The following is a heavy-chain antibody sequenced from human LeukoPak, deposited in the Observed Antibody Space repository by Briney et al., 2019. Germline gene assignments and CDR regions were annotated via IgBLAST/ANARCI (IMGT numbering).Heavy chain of an antibody. CDR3: ARSSTSCFDY. J-gene: IGHJ4*02. CDR1: GFTFSSYA. V-gene: IGHV3-23*01. D-gene: IGHD2-2*01. CDR2: ISGSGGST. Sequence: GGSLRLSCAASGFTFSSYAMSGVRQAPGKGLEWVSAISGSGGSTYYADSVKGRFTISRDNSKNTLYLQMNSLRAEDTAVYYCARSSTSCFDYWGQGTLVTVSS.